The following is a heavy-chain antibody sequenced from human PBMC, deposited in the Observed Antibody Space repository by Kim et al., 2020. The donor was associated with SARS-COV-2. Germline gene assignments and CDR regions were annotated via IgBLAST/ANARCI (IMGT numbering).Heavy chain of an antibody. D-gene: IGHD2-2*01. CDR2: IYYSGST. J-gene: IGHJ4*02. CDR1: GGSISSYY. V-gene: IGHV4-59*01. CDR3: ARRSDANLGDFDY. Sequence: SETLSLTCTVSGGSISSYYWSWIRQPPGNGLEWIGYIYYSGSTNYNPSLKSRVTISVDTSKNQFSLKLSSVTAADTAVYYCARRSDANLGDFDYWGQGTLVTVSS.